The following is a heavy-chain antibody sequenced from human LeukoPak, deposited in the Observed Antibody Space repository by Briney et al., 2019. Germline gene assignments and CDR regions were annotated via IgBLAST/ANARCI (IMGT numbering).Heavy chain of an antibody. CDR3: ARDSLYGDHGGGFDY. CDR2: IIPIFGTA. J-gene: IGHJ4*02. V-gene: IGHV1-69*06. D-gene: IGHD4-17*01. CDR1: GYTFTSYY. Sequence: ASVKVSCKASGYTFTSYYMHWVRQAPGQGLEWMGGIIPIFGTANYAQKFQGRVTITADKSTSTAYMELSSLRSEDTAVYYCARDSLYGDHGGGFDYWGQGTLVTVSS.